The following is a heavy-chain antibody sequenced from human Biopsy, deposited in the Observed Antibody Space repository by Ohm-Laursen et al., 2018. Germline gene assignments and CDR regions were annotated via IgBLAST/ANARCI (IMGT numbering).Heavy chain of an antibody. CDR1: GFTFSSYS. CDR2: ISETSSHI. D-gene: IGHD6-6*01. J-gene: IGHJ6*02. Sequence: SLRLSCTASGFTFSSYSMNWVRQAPGKGLEWISYISETSSHIYDADSVKGRFTVARDNAKNSLYLQLNGLRAEDTAVYYCARDSRRTAREGGMDVWGQGTTVIVSS. V-gene: IGHV3-21*01. CDR3: ARDSRRTAREGGMDV.